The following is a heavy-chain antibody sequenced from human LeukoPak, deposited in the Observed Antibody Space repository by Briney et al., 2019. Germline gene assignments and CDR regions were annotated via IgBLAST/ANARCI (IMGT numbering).Heavy chain of an antibody. V-gene: IGHV4-39*07. CDR2: IYYSGST. Sequence: SETLSLTCTVSGGSISSSSYYWGWIRQPPGKGLEWIGSIYYSGSTYYDPSLKSRVTISVDTSKNQFSLKLSSVTAADTAVYYCARVGRDSSSWYVGAFDIWGQGTMVTVSS. CDR1: GGSISSSSYY. D-gene: IGHD6-13*01. CDR3: ARVGRDSSSWYVGAFDI. J-gene: IGHJ3*02.